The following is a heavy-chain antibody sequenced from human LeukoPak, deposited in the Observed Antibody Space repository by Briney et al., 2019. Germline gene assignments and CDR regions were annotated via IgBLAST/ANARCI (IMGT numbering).Heavy chain of an antibody. V-gene: IGHV3-21*01. D-gene: IGHD5-24*01. CDR2: ISSSSSYI. CDR1: GFIFSRYS. CDR3: ARAGDGYNDAFDI. J-gene: IGHJ3*02. Sequence: MSGESLRLSCVGSGFIFSRYSMNWVRQAPGKGLEWVSSISSSSSYIYYADSVKGRFTISRDNAKNSLYLQINGLRAEDTAVYYCARAGDGYNDAFDIWGQGTMVTVSS.